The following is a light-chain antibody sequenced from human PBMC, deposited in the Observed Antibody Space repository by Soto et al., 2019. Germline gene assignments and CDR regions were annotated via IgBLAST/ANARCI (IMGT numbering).Light chain of an antibody. CDR3: QHYNSYSEA. V-gene: IGKV1-5*03. Sequence: IPMTQSPSTLSGSVGDRVTITCRASQTISSWVAWYQQKPGKAPKLLIYKASTLKSGVPSRFSGSGSGTEFTLTISSLQPDDFATYYCQHYNSYSEAFGQGTKVDIK. CDR2: KAS. CDR1: QTISSW. J-gene: IGKJ1*01.